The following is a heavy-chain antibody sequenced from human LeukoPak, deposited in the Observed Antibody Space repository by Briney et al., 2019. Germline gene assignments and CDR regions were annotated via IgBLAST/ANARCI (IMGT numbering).Heavy chain of an antibody. CDR3: AKDPRPLGPRTPYSSGLSYYYYYGMDV. Sequence: KPGGSLRLSCAASGFTFSSYSMNWVRQAPGKGLEWVSSISSSSSYIYYADSVKGRFTISRDNAKNSLYLQMNSLRAEDTAVYYCAKDPRPLGPRTPYSSGLSYYYYYGMDVWGQGTTVTVSS. CDR2: ISSSSSYI. J-gene: IGHJ6*02. V-gene: IGHV3-21*04. D-gene: IGHD6-19*01. CDR1: GFTFSSYS.